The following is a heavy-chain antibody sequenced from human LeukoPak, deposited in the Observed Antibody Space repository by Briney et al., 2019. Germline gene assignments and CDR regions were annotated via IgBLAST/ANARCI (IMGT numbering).Heavy chain of an antibody. CDR3: ARDSPGWDIVVVPAATFDY. D-gene: IGHD2-2*01. V-gene: IGHV3-7*01. CDR1: GFTFSSYW. J-gene: IGHJ4*02. CDR2: IKQDGSEN. Sequence: GGSLSLSCAASGFTFSSYWMSWVRQAPGKGLEWVANIKQDGSENYYVDSVKGRFTISRDNAKNSLHLQMNSLRAEDTAVYYCARDSPGWDIVVVPAATFDYWGQGTLVTVSS.